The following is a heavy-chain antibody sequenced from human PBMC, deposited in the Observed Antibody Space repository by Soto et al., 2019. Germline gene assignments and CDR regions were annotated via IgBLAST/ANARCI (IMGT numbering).Heavy chain of an antibody. Sequence: EASVKVSCKASGGTFSSYAISWVRQAPGQGLEWMGGIIPIFGTANYAQKFQGRVTLTADESTSTAYMELSSLRSEDTAVYYCARGYYGSGRGRYYYYGMDVWGQGTTVTVYS. J-gene: IGHJ6*02. V-gene: IGHV1-69*13. CDR2: IIPIFGTA. D-gene: IGHD3-10*01. CDR1: GGTFSSYA. CDR3: ARGYYGSGRGRYYYYGMDV.